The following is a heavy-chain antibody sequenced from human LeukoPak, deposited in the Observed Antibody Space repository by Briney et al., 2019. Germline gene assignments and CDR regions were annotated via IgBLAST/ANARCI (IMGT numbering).Heavy chain of an antibody. CDR2: IRGSGGDI. D-gene: IGHD6-13*01. J-gene: IGHJ4*02. Sequence: GGSLRLSCAASGFTFSDYYMGWIRQAPRKGLEWVSYIRGSGGDIHYADSVKGRFTISRDNAKGSPYLQMNSLRAEDTAVYYCARDIVAAGLFFDYWGQGTLVTVSS. CDR1: GFTFSDYY. CDR3: ARDIVAAGLFFDY. V-gene: IGHV3-11*04.